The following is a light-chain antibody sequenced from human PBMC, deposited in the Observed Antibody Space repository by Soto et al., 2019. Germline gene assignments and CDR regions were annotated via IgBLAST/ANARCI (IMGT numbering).Light chain of an antibody. Sequence: QSVLTQPASLSGSPGQSITISCTGTSSDVGGYNYVSWYQHHPGKAPKLMIYDVSNRPSGVSNRFSGSKSGNTASLTISGLQAEDEADYYCSSYTSSSTDVFGNGTKVTVL. CDR3: SSYTSSSTDV. V-gene: IGLV2-14*03. CDR1: SSDVGGYNY. CDR2: DVS. J-gene: IGLJ1*01.